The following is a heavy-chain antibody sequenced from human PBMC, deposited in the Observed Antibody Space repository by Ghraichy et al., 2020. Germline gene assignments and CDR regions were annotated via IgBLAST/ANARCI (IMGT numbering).Heavy chain of an antibody. CDR1: GFIVRNNY. Sequence: GGSLRLSCAASGFIVRNNYMNWVRQAPGKGLEWVSVIYSGGETYYADSVKGRFTISRHNSENTLYLQMNSLRPEDTAVYYCAKDLSWQGGSDYWGQGTLVTVSS. CDR3: AKDLSWQGGSDY. CDR2: IYSGGET. D-gene: IGHD2/OR15-2a*01. V-gene: IGHV3-53*04. J-gene: IGHJ4*02.